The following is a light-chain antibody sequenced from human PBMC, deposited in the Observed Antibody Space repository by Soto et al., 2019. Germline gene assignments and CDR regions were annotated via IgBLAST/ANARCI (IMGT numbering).Light chain of an antibody. J-gene: IGKJ2*01. CDR3: MQDRNWAT. CDR1: QSLEYSDGRTF. CDR2: KVS. V-gene: IGKV2-30*01. Sequence: DVVMTQSPLSLSVTLGQPASISCSSTQSLEYSDGRTFLNWLQQRPGRSPRRLLYKVSNRDSGVPDRFSASGSGTNFTLKISRVEAEDVGVYFCMQDRNWATFGQGTKLEIK.